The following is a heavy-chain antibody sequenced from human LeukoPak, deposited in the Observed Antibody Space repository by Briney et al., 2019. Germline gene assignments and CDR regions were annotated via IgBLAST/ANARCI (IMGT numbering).Heavy chain of an antibody. J-gene: IGHJ6*02. D-gene: IGHD1-1*01. CDR1: GYTFTSYG. CDR2: ISAYNGNT. CDR3: ARGLRGTTYYYYYGMDV. V-gene: IGHV1-18*01. Sequence: ASVKVSCKASGYTFTSYGISWVRQAPGQGLEWMGWISAYNGNTNYAQKLQGRVTMTTDTSTSTAYMELRSLRSDDTAVYYCARGLRGTTYYYYYGMDVWGQGTTVTVSS.